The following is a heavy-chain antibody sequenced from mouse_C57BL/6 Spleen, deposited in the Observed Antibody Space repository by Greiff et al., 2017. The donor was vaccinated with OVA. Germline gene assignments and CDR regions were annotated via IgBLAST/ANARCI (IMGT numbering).Heavy chain of an antibody. CDR3: ARRGVVAFYYYAMDY. J-gene: IGHJ4*01. V-gene: IGHV1-80*01. Sequence: QVQLQQSGAELVKPGASVKISCKASGYAFSSYWMNWVKQRPGKGLAWIGQIYPGDGDTNYNGKFKGKATLTADKSSSTAYMQLSSLTSEDSAVYFCARRGVVAFYYYAMDYWGQGTSVTVSS. CDR1: GYAFSSYW. D-gene: IGHD1-1*01. CDR2: IYPGDGDT.